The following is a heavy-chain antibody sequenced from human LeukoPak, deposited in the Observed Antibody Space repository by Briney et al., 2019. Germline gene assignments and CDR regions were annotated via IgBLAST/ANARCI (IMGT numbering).Heavy chain of an antibody. Sequence: GGSLRLSCAPSGFTFSSYDMHWVRQATGKGLEWVSAIGTAGDTYYPGSVKGRFTISRENAKNSLYLQMNSLRAGDTAVYYCAGGSYGSGTSLVDYWGQGTLVTVSS. V-gene: IGHV3-13*01. J-gene: IGHJ4*02. CDR3: AGGSYGSGTSLVDY. D-gene: IGHD3-10*01. CDR2: IGTAGDT. CDR1: GFTFSSYD.